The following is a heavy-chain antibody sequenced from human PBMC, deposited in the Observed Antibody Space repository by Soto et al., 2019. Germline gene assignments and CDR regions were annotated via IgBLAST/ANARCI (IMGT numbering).Heavy chain of an antibody. D-gene: IGHD6-19*01. CDR1: GGSISSYY. CDR3: AGRSSGWYSSYYYYYGMDV. CDR2: IYYSGST. V-gene: IGHV4-59*01. Sequence: PSETLSHTCTVSGGSISSYYWSWIRQPPGKGLEWIGYIYYSGSTNYNPSLKSRVTISVDTSKNQFSLKLSSVTAADTAVYYCAGRSSGWYSSYYYYYGMDVWGQGTTVTVSS. J-gene: IGHJ6*02.